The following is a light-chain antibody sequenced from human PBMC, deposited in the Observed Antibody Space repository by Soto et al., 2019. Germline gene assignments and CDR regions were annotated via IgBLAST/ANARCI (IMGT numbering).Light chain of an antibody. CDR1: QSVSSN. CDR3: QQYNNWPPVT. CDR2: GAS. Sequence: EIVMTQSPATLSVSPGERATLSCRASQSVSSNLAWYQQKPGQAPRLLIYGASTRATGIPARFSGSGSGTEFTLTISSLLSEDFAVYYCQQYNNWPPVTFGQGTKVEIK. V-gene: IGKV3-15*01. J-gene: IGKJ1*01.